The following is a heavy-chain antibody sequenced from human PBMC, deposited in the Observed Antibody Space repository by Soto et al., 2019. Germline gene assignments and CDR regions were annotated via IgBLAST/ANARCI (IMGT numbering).Heavy chain of an antibody. V-gene: IGHV3-15*01. CDR1: GFSFTNAW. CDR3: TSENWRRGDF. CDR2: IKRKTEGAAT. J-gene: IGHJ4*02. D-gene: IGHD1-1*01. Sequence: EGQLVESGGDLVKPGGSLRLSCAASGFSFTNAWLTWVRQAPGKGLEWVGRIKRKTEGAATDYAAPVKGRFTISRDDSRNMVYLQMNSLRTEDTAVYFCTSENWRRGDFWGQGTLVTVSS.